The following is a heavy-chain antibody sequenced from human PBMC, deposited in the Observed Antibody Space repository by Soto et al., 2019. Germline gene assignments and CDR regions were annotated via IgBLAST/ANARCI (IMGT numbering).Heavy chain of an antibody. D-gene: IGHD2-2*01. CDR1: GFTFSSYG. CDR2: IWYDGSNK. CDR3: ARDEYLPAAIDYYYYMDV. J-gene: IGHJ6*03. V-gene: IGHV3-33*01. Sequence: SLKISCAASGFTFSSYGMHWVRQAPGKGLEWVAVIWYDGSNKYYADSVKGRFTISRDNSKNTLYLQMNSLRAEDTAVYYCARDEYLPAAIDYYYYMDVWGKGTTVTVSS.